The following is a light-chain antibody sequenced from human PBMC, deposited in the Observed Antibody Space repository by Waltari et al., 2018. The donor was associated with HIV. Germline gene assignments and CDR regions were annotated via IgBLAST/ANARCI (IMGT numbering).Light chain of an antibody. CDR2: KAS. CDR1: ESITSW. Sequence: DVHMTQSPSTLSASVGDRVTITCRASESITSWLAWYQQKPGKAPKLLIYKASTLESGVPSRFSGSGSETEFTLTINSLQPDDFATYYCQQYHNKPLTFGGGTKVEIK. CDR3: QQYHNKPLT. V-gene: IGKV1-5*03. J-gene: IGKJ4*01.